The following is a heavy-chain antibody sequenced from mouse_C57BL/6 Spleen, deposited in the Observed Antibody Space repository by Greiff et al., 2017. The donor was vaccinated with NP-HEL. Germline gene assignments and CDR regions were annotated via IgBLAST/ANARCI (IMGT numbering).Heavy chain of an antibody. CDR2: IRSKSSNYAT. J-gene: IGHJ4*01. V-gene: IGHV10-3*01. D-gene: IGHD2-3*01. CDR3: VRDGGYYDYYAMDY. CDR1: GFTFNTYA. Sequence: EVQLVESGGGLVQPKGSLKLSCAASGFTFNTYAMHWVRQAPGKGLEWVARIRSKSSNYATYYADSVKDRFTISRDDSQSMLYLQINNLKTEDTAMYYCVRDGGYYDYYAMDYWGQGTSVTVSS.